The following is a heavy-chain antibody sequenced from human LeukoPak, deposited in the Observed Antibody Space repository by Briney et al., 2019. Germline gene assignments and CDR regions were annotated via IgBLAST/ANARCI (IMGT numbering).Heavy chain of an antibody. CDR2: IYYSGNT. D-gene: IGHD3-10*01. V-gene: IGHV4-39*07. Sequence: SETLSLTCTVSGDSISSASYYWGWIRQPPGKGLEWIGSIYYSGNTYYNPSLKSRLTISVDTSKNQFSLKLSSVTAADTAVYYCTRDIGLGSYYIPLSFDYWGQGTLVTVSS. CDR1: GDSISSASYY. J-gene: IGHJ4*02. CDR3: TRDIGLGSYYIPLSFDY.